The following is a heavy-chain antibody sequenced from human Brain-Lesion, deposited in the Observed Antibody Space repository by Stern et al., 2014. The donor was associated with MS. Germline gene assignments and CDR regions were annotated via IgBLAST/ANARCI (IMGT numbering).Heavy chain of an antibody. CDR2: IFSTGET. CDR3: ARMREYCSGGICFAGYYDS. Sequence: QVTLRESGPVLVKPTETLTLTCSVSGFSLSNAAMGVSWIRQPPGKALECLAHIFSTGETAYSTSLKSRLTISKDTPRSQVVLTMTNMDPVDTATYYCARMREYCSGGICFAGYYDSGGQGTLVTVSS. D-gene: IGHD2-15*01. J-gene: IGHJ4*02. CDR1: GFSLSNAAMG. V-gene: IGHV2-26*01.